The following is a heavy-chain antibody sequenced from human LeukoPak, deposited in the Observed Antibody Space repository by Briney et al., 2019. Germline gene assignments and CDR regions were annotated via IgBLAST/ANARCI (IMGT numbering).Heavy chain of an antibody. J-gene: IGHJ4*02. V-gene: IGHV1-2*02. CDR2: INPNSGGT. CDR3: ARDPSDQGYSSDYFDY. Sequence: ASVKVSCKASGYTFTGYYMHWVRQAPGQGLEWMGWINPNSGGTNYAQKFQGRVTMTGDTSISTAYMELSRLRSDDTAVYYCARDPSDQGYSSDYFDYWGQGTLVTVSS. D-gene: IGHD6-25*01. CDR1: GYTFTGYY.